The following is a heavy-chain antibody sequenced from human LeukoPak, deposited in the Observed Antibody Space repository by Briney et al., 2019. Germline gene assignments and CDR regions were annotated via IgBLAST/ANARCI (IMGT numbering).Heavy chain of an antibody. J-gene: IGHJ3*02. CDR1: ADSFSSHY. CDR3: ARDLVTVTKGFDI. V-gene: IGHV4-59*11. D-gene: IGHD4-17*01. CDR2: IPYIGST. Sequence: PSETLSLTCAISADSFSSHYWTWIRQPPGKGLEWIGYIPYIGSTNYNPSLKSRVTISIDTSKNQFSLKLSSVTAADTAVYYCARDLVTVTKGFDIWGQGTMVSASS.